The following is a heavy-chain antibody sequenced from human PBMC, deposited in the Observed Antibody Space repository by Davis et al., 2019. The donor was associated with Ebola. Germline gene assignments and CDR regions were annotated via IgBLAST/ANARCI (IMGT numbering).Heavy chain of an antibody. D-gene: IGHD1-20*01. J-gene: IGHJ3*02. Sequence: PSETLSLTCTVSGGSIGGYDWHWIRQPPGKGLEYIAYISYSGRTRYNSSLKSRVTISLDTSRNQFSLKLHSVTAADTAVYFCARHLTGNRAFDIWGQGTMLNVSS. CDR3: ARHLTGNRAFDI. V-gene: IGHV4-59*12. CDR2: ISYSGRT. CDR1: GGSIGGYD.